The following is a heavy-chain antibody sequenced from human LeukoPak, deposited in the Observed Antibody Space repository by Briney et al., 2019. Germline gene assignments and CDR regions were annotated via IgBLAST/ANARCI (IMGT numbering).Heavy chain of an antibody. D-gene: IGHD3-22*01. J-gene: IGHJ5*02. CDR2: ISAYNGNT. V-gene: IGHV1-18*01. Sequence: GASVKVSCKASGYTFTSNGISWVRRAPGQGLEWMGWISAYNGNTNYAQKLQGRVTMTTDTSTSTAYKELRSLRSDATAVYYCARRQGARSSGYYSYWFDPWGQGTLVTVSS. CDR1: GYTFTSNG. CDR3: ARRQGARSSGYYSYWFDP.